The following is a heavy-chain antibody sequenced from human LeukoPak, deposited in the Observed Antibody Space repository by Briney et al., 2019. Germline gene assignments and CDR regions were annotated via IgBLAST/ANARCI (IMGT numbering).Heavy chain of an antibody. V-gene: IGHV4-34*01. CDR2: INHSGGT. Sequence: SETLSLTCAVYGGSFSGYYWSWIRQPPGKGPEWIGEINHSGGTNYNPSLKSRVTISVDTPNNQFSLRLSSVTAADTAVYYCATERRYSSGRWDYYFDYWGQGTLVTVSS. D-gene: IGHD6-19*01. J-gene: IGHJ4*02. CDR1: GGSFSGYY. CDR3: ATERRYSSGRWDYYFDY.